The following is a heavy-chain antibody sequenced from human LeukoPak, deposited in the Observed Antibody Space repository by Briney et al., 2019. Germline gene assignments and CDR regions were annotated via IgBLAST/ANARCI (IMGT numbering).Heavy chain of an antibody. D-gene: IGHD3-9*01. CDR2: INPSGGST. CDR3: ARSWADGYFFDY. J-gene: IGHJ4*02. V-gene: IGHV1-46*01. CDR1: GYTFTSYY. Sequence: ASVKVSCKASGYTFTSYYMHWVRQAPGQGLEWMGIINPSGGSTSYAQKFQGRVTMTRDTSTSTVYMELSSLRSEDMAVYYCARSWADGYFFDYWGQGTLVTVSS.